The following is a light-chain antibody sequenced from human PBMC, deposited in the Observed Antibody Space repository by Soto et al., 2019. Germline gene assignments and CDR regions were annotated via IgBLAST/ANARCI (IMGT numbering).Light chain of an antibody. Sequence: EIVLTQSPGTLSLSPGERATLSCRASQTVISNYLAWYQQKPGQAPRLLIYGASSRATGIPDRFSGSGSGTDFTLTISRLEPEXXXXXXXQQYVTSPITFGQGTRLEIK. V-gene: IGKV3-20*01. J-gene: IGKJ5*01. CDR1: QTVISNY. CDR3: QQYVTSPIT. CDR2: GAS.